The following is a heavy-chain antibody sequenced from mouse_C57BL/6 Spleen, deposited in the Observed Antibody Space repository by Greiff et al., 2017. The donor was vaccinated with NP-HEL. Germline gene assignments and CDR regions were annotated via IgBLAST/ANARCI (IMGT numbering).Heavy chain of an antibody. CDR1: GYTFTSYW. Sequence: QVQLQQSGAELVMPGASVKLSCKASGYTFTSYWMHWVKQRPGQGLEWIGEIDPSDSYTNYNQKFKGKSTLTVDKSSSTAYMQLSSLTSEDSAVYYCASSAGGNLAWFAYWGQGTLVTVSA. J-gene: IGHJ3*01. CDR3: ASSAGGNLAWFAY. V-gene: IGHV1-69*01. D-gene: IGHD2-1*01. CDR2: IDPSDSYT.